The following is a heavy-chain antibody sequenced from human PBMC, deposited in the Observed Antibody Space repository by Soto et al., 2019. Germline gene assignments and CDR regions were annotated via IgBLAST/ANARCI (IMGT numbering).Heavy chain of an antibody. Sequence: SETLSLTCTVSGDSISSYYWSWIRQPPGKGLEWIGYIYYSGSTNYNPSLKSRVTISVDTSKNQFSLKLSSVTAADTAVYYCARLRGRWLPDYWGQGTLVTVSS. CDR2: IYYSGST. CDR3: ARLRGRWLPDY. J-gene: IGHJ4*02. CDR1: GDSISSYY. D-gene: IGHD5-12*01. V-gene: IGHV4-59*08.